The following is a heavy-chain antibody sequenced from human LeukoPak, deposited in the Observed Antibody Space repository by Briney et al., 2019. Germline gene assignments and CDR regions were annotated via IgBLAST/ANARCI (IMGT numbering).Heavy chain of an antibody. V-gene: IGHV6-1*01. CDR3: AGYSYGVRPS. Sequence: SQTFSLTCVISGDSVSSNSAAWNWIRQSPSRGLEWLGRTYYRSKWHYDYAVPVKSRITINPDTSKNQFSLHLDSVTPEDTAVYYCAGYSYGVRPSWGQGTLVSVSS. CDR2: TYYRSKWHY. D-gene: IGHD5-18*01. CDR1: GDSVSSNSAA. J-gene: IGHJ5*02.